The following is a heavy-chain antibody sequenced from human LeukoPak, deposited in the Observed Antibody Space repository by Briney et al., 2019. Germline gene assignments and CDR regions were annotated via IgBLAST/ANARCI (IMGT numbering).Heavy chain of an antibody. D-gene: IGHD4-17*01. CDR2: ISSSGSTI. CDR3: ARVGGDRVAY. V-gene: IGHV3-48*03. Sequence: PGGSLRLSCAASGFTFSSYEMNWVRQAPGKGLEWVSYISSSGSTIYYADSVKGRFTISRDNVKNTLYLQMNSLRPEDTAVYYCARVGGDRVAYWGQGTLVTVSS. J-gene: IGHJ4*02. CDR1: GFTFSSYE.